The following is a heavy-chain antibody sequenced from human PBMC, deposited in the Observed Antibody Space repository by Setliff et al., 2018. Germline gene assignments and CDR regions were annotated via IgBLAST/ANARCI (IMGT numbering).Heavy chain of an antibody. CDR3: ATVERVLRFLEWLSRAEYFQH. V-gene: IGHV1-24*01. CDR1: GYTLTELS. D-gene: IGHD3-3*01. J-gene: IGHJ1*01. CDR2: FDPEDGET. Sequence: ASVKVSCKVSGYTLTELSMHWVRQAPGKGLEWMGGFDPEDGETIYAQKFQGRVTMTEDTSTDTACMELSSLRSEDTAVYYCATVERVLRFLEWLSRAEYFQHWGQGTLVTVSS.